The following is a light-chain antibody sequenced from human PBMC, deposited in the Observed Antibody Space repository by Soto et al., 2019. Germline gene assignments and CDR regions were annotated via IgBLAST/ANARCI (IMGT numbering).Light chain of an antibody. Sequence: ETVMTQSPATLCVSPGERVTLSCRASQSVSNNLAWYQQKPGQAPRLLIYGASTRATGVPARFSGSGSGTDFTLTISSLQSEDFAVYYCQQYNNWPLTFGQGTKVDIK. CDR1: QSVSNN. J-gene: IGKJ1*01. CDR2: GAS. V-gene: IGKV3-15*01. CDR3: QQYNNWPLT.